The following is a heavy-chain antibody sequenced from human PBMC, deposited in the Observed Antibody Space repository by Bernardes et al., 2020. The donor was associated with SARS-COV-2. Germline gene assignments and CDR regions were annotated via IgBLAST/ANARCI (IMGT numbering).Heavy chain of an antibody. D-gene: IGHD3-3*01. Sequence: GGSLRLSCAASGFTFSSYGMHWVRQAPGKGLEWVAVISYDGSNKYYADSVKGRFTISRDNSKNTLYLQMNSLRAEDTAVYYCAKDKKSAIFGVVEHYGMDGWGQGTTVTVSS. J-gene: IGHJ6*02. CDR3: AKDKKSAIFGVVEHYGMDG. V-gene: IGHV3-30*18. CDR1: GFTFSSYG. CDR2: ISYDGSNK.